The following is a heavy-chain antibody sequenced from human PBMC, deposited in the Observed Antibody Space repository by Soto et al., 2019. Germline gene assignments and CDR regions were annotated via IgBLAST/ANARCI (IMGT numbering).Heavy chain of an antibody. Sequence: PSETLSLTCTVSGGSISSGGYYWSWIRQHPGKGLEWIGYIYYSGSTYYNPSLKSRVTISVDTSKNQFSLKLSSVTAADTAVYYCARDLLRGGAYYYYGMDVWGQGTTVTVSS. CDR1: GGSISSGGYY. CDR3: ARDLLRGGAYYYYGMDV. CDR2: IYYSGST. D-gene: IGHD1-26*01. V-gene: IGHV4-31*03. J-gene: IGHJ6*02.